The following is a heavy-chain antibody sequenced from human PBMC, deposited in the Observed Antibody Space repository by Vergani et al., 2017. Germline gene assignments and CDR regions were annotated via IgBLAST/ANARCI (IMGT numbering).Heavy chain of an antibody. CDR1: GSTFRNYW. CDR2: IKQDGSEQ. CDR3: AKRYELWFDY. D-gene: IGHD5-18*01. Sequence: EVQLVESGGGLVQPGGSLRLSCVASGSTFRNYWMSWVRQAPGKGLEWVANIKQDGSEQYYLDSVKGRFTISRDNAKNTLYLQMNSLRAEDTAVYYCAKRYELWFDYWGQGTLVTVSS. J-gene: IGHJ4*02. V-gene: IGHV3-7*03.